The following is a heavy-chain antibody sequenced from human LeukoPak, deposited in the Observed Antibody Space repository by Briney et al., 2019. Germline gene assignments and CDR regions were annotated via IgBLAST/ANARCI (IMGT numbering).Heavy chain of an antibody. D-gene: IGHD5-18*01. CDR2: IKQDGSEK. J-gene: IGHJ4*02. V-gene: IGHV3-7*01. CDR1: GFTFSSYW. Sequence: GGSLRLSCAASGFTFSSYWMSWVRQAPGKGLEWVAYIKQDGSEKYYVDSVKGRFTISRDNAKNSLYLQMNSLRAEDTAVYYCARLFSVPTWIQHLYYFDYWGQGTLVTVSS. CDR3: ARLFSVPTWIQHLYYFDY.